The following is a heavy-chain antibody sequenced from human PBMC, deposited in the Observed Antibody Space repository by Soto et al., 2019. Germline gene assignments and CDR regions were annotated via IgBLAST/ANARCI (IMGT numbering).Heavy chain of an antibody. CDR1: GFIFSSYA. V-gene: IGHV3-23*01. D-gene: IGHD2-15*01. J-gene: IGHJ3*02. CDR2: ISGGGGYT. Sequence: EVQLLESGGGLVQRGGSLRLSCAASGFIFSSYAMTWVRQAPGKGLEWVSAISGGGGYTYYADSVKGRFTISRDNSKNTLYLQMNSLRAEDTAVYYCAKGTYSDAFEMWGQGTMVTVSS. CDR3: AKGTYSDAFEM.